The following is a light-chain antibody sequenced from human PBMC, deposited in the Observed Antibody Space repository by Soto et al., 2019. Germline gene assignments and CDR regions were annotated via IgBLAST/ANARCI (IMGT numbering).Light chain of an antibody. Sequence: DIQMTQSPSSLSASVGDRVTIICRASQSVSTRLAWYQQKPGKAPKVLIYDASSWAGGVPSRFTGSGSGTEFTLTINSLQPDDFATYYCQQYNSYSPTFGQGTKVDIK. CDR2: DAS. J-gene: IGKJ1*01. V-gene: IGKV1-5*02. CDR1: QSVSTR. CDR3: QQYNSYSPT.